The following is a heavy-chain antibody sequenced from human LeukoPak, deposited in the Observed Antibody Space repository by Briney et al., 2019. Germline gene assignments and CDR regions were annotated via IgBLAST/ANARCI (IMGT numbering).Heavy chain of an antibody. CDR3: ARASTRWFGESYAHFDY. J-gene: IGHJ4*02. V-gene: IGHV3-74*01. CDR1: GFTFNSYW. D-gene: IGHD3-10*01. Sequence: PGGSLRLSCAASGFTFNSYWMTWVRQAPGKGLVWVSHINPAGSTAFYADSVKGRFTISRDNAKNSLYLQMNSLRAEDTAVYYCARASTRWFGESYAHFDYWGQGTLVTVSS. CDR2: INPAGSTA.